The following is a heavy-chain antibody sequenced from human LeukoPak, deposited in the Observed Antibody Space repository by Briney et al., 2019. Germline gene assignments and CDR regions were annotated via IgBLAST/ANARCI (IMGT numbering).Heavy chain of an antibody. CDR2: IIPIFGTA. CDR3: ARVWLLHYYYYGMDV. V-gene: IGHV1-69*06. D-gene: IGHD3-9*01. Sequence: SVKVSCKASGGTFSSYAISWVRQAPGQGLEWMGGIIPIFGTANYAQKFQGRVTITADKSTSTAYMELSSLRSEDTAVYYCARVWLLHYYYYGMDVWGQGTTVTVSS. CDR1: GGTFSSYA. J-gene: IGHJ6*02.